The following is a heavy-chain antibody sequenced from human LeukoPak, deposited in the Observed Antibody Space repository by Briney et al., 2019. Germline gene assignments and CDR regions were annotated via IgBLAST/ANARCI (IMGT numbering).Heavy chain of an antibody. V-gene: IGHV4-59*03. CDR3: AKAANYYFGSDTYYFFDY. CDR1: SASISTYY. J-gene: IGHJ4*02. Sequence: SETLSLTCTVSSASISTYYWSWIRQPPGKGLERIGYIYHSGTSNYNPSLKSRVTMSVDTSKSQFSLSLSSVTSADTAVYYCAKAANYYFGSDTYYFFDYWGQGILVTVSS. CDR2: IYHSGTS. D-gene: IGHD3-10*01.